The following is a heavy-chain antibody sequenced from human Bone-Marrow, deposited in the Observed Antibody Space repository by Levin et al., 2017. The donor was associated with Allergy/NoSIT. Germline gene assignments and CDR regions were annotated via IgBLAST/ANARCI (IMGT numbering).Heavy chain of an antibody. V-gene: IGHV5-10-1*01. D-gene: IGHD1-26*01. CDR3: ARRHRMGESGWFDP. CDR2: IDPSDSYT. Sequence: KVSCKASGYTFTSYWINWVRQMPGKGLEWMGRIDPSDSYTDYSPSFQGHVTISVDKSIGTAYLQWSSLKASDSAIYYCARRHRMGESGWFDPWGQGTLVTVSS. J-gene: IGHJ5*02. CDR1: GYTFTSYW.